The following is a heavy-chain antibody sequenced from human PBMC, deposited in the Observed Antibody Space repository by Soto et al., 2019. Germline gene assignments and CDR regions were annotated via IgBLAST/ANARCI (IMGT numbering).Heavy chain of an antibody. J-gene: IGHJ6*02. D-gene: IGHD5-12*01. Sequence: PSETLSLTCTVSGGSISSGDYYWSWIRQPPGKGLEWIGYIYYSGSTYYNPSLKSRVTISVDTSKNQFSLKLSSVTAADTAVYYCARDSPVATIPDYYYYGMDVWGQGTTVTV. CDR3: ARDSPVATIPDYYYYGMDV. CDR1: GGSISSGDYY. V-gene: IGHV4-30-4*01. CDR2: IYYSGST.